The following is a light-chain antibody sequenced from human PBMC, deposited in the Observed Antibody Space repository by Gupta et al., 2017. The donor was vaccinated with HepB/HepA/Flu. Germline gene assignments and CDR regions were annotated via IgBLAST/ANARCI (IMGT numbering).Light chain of an antibody. CDR1: TGAVTSGYY. CDR3: LLYYRGAVV. J-gene: IGLJ3*02. Sequence: QTVVTQEPSLTVSPGRTVTLTCAFSTGAVTSGYYPNWFQQKPGQAPRALIHSTDNKHSCTPDRFSGSLLGGKAALTLSGVQPEDEAEYYCLLYYRGAVVFGGGTRLTVL. V-gene: IGLV7-43*01. CDR2: STD.